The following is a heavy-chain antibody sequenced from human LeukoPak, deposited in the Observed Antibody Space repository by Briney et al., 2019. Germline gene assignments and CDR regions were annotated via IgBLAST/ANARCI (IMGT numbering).Heavy chain of an antibody. J-gene: IGHJ6*02. Sequence: SETLSLTCTVSGGSVSSGSYYWSWIRQPPGKGLEWIGYIYYSGSTNYNPSLKSRVTISVDTSKNQFSLKLGSVTAADTAVYYCARVVGPDFSGGMDVWGQGTTVTVSS. CDR1: GGSVSSGSYY. CDR3: ARVVGPDFSGGMDV. D-gene: IGHD3-3*01. V-gene: IGHV4-61*01. CDR2: IYYSGST.